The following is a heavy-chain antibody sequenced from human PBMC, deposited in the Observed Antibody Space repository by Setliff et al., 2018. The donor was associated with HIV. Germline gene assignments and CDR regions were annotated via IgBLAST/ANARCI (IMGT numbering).Heavy chain of an antibody. V-gene: IGHV4-59*01. J-gene: IGHJ6*03. CDR1: GGSISGYY. CDR2: IFFTGNT. D-gene: IGHD2-2*01. Sequence: SETLSLTCTVSGGSISGYYWSWIRQPPGKGLEYIGSIFFTGNTIYNPSLKARVTLSVDMSMNQVFLRLSSVTAADTAVYYCVRGYCSSTTCYEDYYYMDVWGKGSTGTVSS. CDR3: VRGYCSSTTCYEDYYYMDV.